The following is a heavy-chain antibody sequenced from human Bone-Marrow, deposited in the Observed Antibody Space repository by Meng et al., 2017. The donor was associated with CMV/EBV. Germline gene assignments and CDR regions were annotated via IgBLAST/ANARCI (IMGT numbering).Heavy chain of an antibody. CDR3: ARAQNRGVIDPQKYYFDY. V-gene: IGHV3-71*01. D-gene: IGHD2/OR15-2a*01. J-gene: IGHJ4*02. CDR2: IREKTNAGTA. Sequence: GGSLRLSCAASGFTFSDYHMSWVRQAPGKGPEWEGFIREKTNAGTAEWTTPVTGRFTISRDDSKSITYLQINSLRAEDTAVFCCARAQNRGVIDPQKYYFDYWGQGTLVTVSS. CDR1: GFTFSDYH.